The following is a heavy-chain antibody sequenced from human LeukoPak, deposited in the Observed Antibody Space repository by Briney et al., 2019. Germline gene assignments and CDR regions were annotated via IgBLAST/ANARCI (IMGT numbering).Heavy chain of an antibody. Sequence: GGSLGLSCAASGFTFSSYSMNWVRQAPGKGLEWVSSISSSSSYIYYADSVKGRFTISRDNAKNSLYLQMNSLRAEDTAVYYCARDRLGVEMSTINRFDYWGQGTLVAVSS. V-gene: IGHV3-21*01. CDR1: GFTFSSYS. D-gene: IGHD5-24*01. J-gene: IGHJ4*02. CDR2: ISSSSSYI. CDR3: ARDRLGVEMSTINRFDY.